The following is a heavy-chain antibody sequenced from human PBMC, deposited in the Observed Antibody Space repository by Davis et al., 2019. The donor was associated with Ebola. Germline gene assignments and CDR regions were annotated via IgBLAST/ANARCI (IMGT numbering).Heavy chain of an antibody. CDR3: ARGDSTGTMIVVVIGDY. CDR1: GYTFTSYY. Sequence: ASVKVSCKASGYTFTSYYMHWVRQAPGQGLEWMGIINPSGGSTSYAQKFQGRVTMTRDTSTSTVYMELSSLRSEDTAVYYCARGDSTGTMIVVVIGDYWGQGTLVTVSS. J-gene: IGHJ4*02. V-gene: IGHV1-46*01. D-gene: IGHD3-22*01. CDR2: INPSGGST.